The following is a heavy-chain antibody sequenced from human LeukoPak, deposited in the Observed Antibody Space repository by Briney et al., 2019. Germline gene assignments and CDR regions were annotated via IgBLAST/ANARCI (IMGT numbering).Heavy chain of an antibody. Sequence: SETLSLTCAVSGGSISSGGYSWSWVRQPPGKGLEWIGYIYHSGSTYYNPSLKSRVTISVDRSKNQFSLKLSSVTAADTAVYYCAKVAAAGTLYFQHWGQGTLVTVSS. CDR3: AKVAAAGTLYFQH. V-gene: IGHV4-30-2*01. D-gene: IGHD6-13*01. CDR1: GGSISSGGYS. J-gene: IGHJ1*01. CDR2: IYHSGST.